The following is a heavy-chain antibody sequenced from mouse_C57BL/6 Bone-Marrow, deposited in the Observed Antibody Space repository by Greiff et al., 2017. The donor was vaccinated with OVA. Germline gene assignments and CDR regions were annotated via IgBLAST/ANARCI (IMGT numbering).Heavy chain of an antibody. CDR2: INPNNGGT. D-gene: IGHD1-1*01. J-gene: IGHJ4*01. Sequence: VQLQQSGPELVKPGASVQISCKASGYTFTDYYMNWVKQSHGKSLEWIGDINPNNGGTSYNQKFKGKATLTVDKSSSTAYMEIRSLTSEDSAVYYCARDYYGSGAMDYWGQGTSVTVSS. V-gene: IGHV1-26*01. CDR1: GYTFTDYY. CDR3: ARDYYGSGAMDY.